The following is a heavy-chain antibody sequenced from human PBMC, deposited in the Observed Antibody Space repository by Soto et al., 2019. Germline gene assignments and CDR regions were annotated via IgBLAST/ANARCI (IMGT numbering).Heavy chain of an antibody. V-gene: IGHV5-51*01. CDR1: GYIFTDHC. J-gene: IGHJ6*02. CDR2: ICPGYSNI. Sequence: EVQVVQSGAEVKEPGESLKISCKGSGYIFTDHCIVWVRQMAGKGLEWVGIICPGYSNIIYSPSVQGQVTISADMSISTAYLPWSSLKASDTAIYYCARRHYCRGDCTINPDYSYGMDVWGQGTTVTVSS. CDR3: ARRHYCRGDCTINPDYSYGMDV. D-gene: IGHD2-21*02.